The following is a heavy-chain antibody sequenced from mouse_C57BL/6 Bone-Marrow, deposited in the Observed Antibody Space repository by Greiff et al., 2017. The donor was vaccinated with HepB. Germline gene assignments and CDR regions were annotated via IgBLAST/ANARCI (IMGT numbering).Heavy chain of an antibody. V-gene: IGHV1-55*01. D-gene: IGHD3-2*02. CDR1: GYTFTSYW. Sequence: VQLQQPGAELVKPGASVKMSCKASGYTFTSYWITWVKQRPGQGLEWIGDIYPGSGSTNYNEKFKSKATLTVDTSSSTAYMQLSSLTSEDSAVYYCASDSSGYVTFAYWGQGTLVTVSA. J-gene: IGHJ3*01. CDR2: IYPGSGST. CDR3: ASDSSGYVTFAY.